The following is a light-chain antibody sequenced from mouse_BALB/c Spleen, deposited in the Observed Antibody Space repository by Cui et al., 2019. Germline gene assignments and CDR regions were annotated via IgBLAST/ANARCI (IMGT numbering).Light chain of an antibody. Sequence: DIQMNKSPSSLSASLGDTITITCHASQNINVWLSWYQQKPGNIPKLLIYKASNLHTGVPSRFSVSGSGTGFTLTISSLQPEDIATYYCQQGKSYPRTFGGGTKLEIK. CDR1: QNINVW. CDR3: QQGKSYPRT. V-gene: IGKV10-94*02. CDR2: KAS. J-gene: IGKJ1*01.